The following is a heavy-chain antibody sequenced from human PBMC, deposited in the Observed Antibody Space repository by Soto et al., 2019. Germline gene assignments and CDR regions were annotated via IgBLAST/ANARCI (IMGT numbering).Heavy chain of an antibody. J-gene: IGHJ2*01. V-gene: IGHV4-30-4*01. CDR2: IFPSGAT. CDR3: ARGSAANRDFDL. Sequence: QVQLQESGPGLVKPSQTLSLMCTVSGAPISGGDYHWSWIRQPPGKGLEWIGYIFPSGATHYNSSLGSPITTSVATSKSHYSLMLTSVSAADTAVYFCARGSAANRDFDLWGRGTLVTVSS. D-gene: IGHD5-18*01. CDR1: GAPISGGDYH.